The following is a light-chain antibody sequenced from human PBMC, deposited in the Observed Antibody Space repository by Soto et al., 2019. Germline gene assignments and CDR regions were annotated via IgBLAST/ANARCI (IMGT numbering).Light chain of an antibody. CDR3: CLSPGSLTWL. CDR2: EVN. CDR1: SSDVGSYNL. Sequence: QSALTQPASVSGSPEQSITISCTGTSSDVGSYNLVSWYQQHPGKAPKVMIYEVNNRPSGVPDRFSGSKSGSTASLTISGLQAEDEAEYYCCLSPGSLTWLFGGGTKLTVL. V-gene: IGLV2-23*02. J-gene: IGLJ3*02.